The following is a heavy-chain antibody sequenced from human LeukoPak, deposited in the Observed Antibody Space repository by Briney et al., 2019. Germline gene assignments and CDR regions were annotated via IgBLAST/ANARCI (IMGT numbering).Heavy chain of an antibody. D-gene: IGHD3-9*01. J-gene: IGHJ4*02. CDR3: ARSYDILTGHTYGDYFDY. V-gene: IGHV1-18*01. CDR1: GYTFTSYG. Sequence: GASVKVSCKASGYTFTSYGISWVRQAPGQGLEWMGWISAYNGNTNYAQKLQGRVTMTTDTSTSTAYMELRSLRSDDTAVYYCARSYDILTGHTYGDYFDYWGQGTLVTVSS. CDR2: ISAYNGNT.